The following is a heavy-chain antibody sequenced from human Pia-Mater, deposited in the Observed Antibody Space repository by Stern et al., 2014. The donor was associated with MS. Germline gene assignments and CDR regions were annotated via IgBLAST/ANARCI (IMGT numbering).Heavy chain of an antibody. CDR2: IISSSLCI. D-gene: IGHD4-23*01. Sequence: EFHLVESRGGLFKPGGSLRLSCTGSGFPFSGYTMNWVRQAPGQGLEWVSSIISSSLCIYYSDAVKGRFTISRDNVNSSVYLHMDSLRVEDTAVYFCARGKDGRWAHWGQGTLVTVSS. J-gene: IGHJ1*01. V-gene: IGHV3-21*01. CDR1: GFPFSGYT. CDR3: ARGKDGRWAH.